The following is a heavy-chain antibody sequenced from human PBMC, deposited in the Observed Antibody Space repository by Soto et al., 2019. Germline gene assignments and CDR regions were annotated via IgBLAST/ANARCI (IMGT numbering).Heavy chain of an antibody. D-gene: IGHD3-10*01. J-gene: IGHJ4*02. Sequence: GGSLRLSCAASGFTFSSYAMHWVRQAPGKGLEWVAVISYDGSNKYYADSVKGRFTISRDNSKNTVSLQMNSLRGEDTAVYYCAREEYGSDYWGQGTQVTVSS. V-gene: IGHV3-30-3*01. CDR3: AREEYGSDY. CDR2: ISYDGSNK. CDR1: GFTFSSYA.